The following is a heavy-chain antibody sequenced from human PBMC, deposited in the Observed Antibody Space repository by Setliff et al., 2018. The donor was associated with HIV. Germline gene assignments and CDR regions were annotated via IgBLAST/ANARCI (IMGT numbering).Heavy chain of an antibody. V-gene: IGHV4-31*03. D-gene: IGHD3-16*02. J-gene: IGHJ4*02. Sequence: SETLSLTCTVSGGSISDSYFYWSWIRQHPGKALEWIGYIHHSGSTFYNPSLKSRLIMSVDTSRSQFSLRLSSVTAADTAVYYCASGRVRQSRKFGGVIVLPPFDYWGQGTLVTVSS. CDR1: GGSISDSYFY. CDR3: ASGRVRQSRKFGGVIVLPPFDY. CDR2: IHHSGST.